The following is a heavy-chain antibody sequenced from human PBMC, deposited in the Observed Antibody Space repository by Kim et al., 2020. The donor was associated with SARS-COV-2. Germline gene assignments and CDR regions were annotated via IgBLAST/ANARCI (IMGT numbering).Heavy chain of an antibody. Sequence: GGSLRLSCAASGFTFSDYYMSWIRQAPGKGLEWVAYINSDGTSIKYADSVKGRFAISRDNGKQSLSLQMSSLTADDTAVYYCVREPASWGQGTLVTVSS. CDR3: VREPAS. CDR1: GFTFSDYY. V-gene: IGHV3-11*01. CDR2: INSDGTSI. J-gene: IGHJ5*02.